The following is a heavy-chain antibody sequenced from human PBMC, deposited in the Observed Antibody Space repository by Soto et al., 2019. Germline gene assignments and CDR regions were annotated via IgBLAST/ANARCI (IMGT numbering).Heavy chain of an antibody. V-gene: IGHV3-21*01. CDR1: RISFSDYT. CDR2: INSGISYI. CDR3: ARSDGVAGNWYFDL. Sequence: EVHLVESGGGHVTPGGSLRLSCAASRISFSDYTINWVRQAPGKGLEWVSSINSGISYIYYADSVKGRFTISRDNGKKSLYLQMNSLRAEDTAVYFCARSDGVAGNWYFDLWGRGTLVTVSS. D-gene: IGHD2-15*01. J-gene: IGHJ2*01.